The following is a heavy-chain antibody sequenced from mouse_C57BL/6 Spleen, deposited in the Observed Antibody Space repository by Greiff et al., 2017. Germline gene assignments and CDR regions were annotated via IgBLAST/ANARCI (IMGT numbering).Heavy chain of an antibody. CDR1: GFTFTDYY. J-gene: IGHJ2*01. CDR3: ARSNWPYYFDY. V-gene: IGHV7-3*01. Sequence: EVQGVESGGGLVQPGGSLSLSCAASGFTFTDYYMSWVRQPPGKALEWLGFIRNKANGYTTEYSASVKGRFTISRDNSQSVLYLQMNALRAEDSATYYCARSNWPYYFDYWVKAPLSQSPQ. CDR2: IRNKANGYTT. D-gene: IGHD4-1*01.